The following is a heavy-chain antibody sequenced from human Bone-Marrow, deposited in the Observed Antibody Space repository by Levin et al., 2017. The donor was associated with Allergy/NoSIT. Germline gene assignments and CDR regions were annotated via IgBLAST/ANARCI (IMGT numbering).Heavy chain of an antibody. J-gene: IGHJ6*02. CDR2: IYDSGNT. CDR3: AREAIDGSMDV. V-gene: IGHV4-59*11. Sequence: SQTLSLTCTVSGGSISSHYFSWIRQPPGKGLEWIGYIYDSGNTNYNPSLKSRVTISVDTSKNHFSLNLNSVTAADTAVYYCAREAIDGSMDVWGQGTTVTVSS. CDR1: GGSISSHY.